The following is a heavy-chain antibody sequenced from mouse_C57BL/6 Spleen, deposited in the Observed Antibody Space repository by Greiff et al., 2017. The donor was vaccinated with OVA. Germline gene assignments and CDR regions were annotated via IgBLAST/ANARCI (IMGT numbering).Heavy chain of an antibody. Sequence: QVHVKQPGAELVRPGSSVKLSCKASGYTFTSYWMHWVKQRPIQGLEWIGNIDPSDSETHYNQKFKDKATLTVDKSSSTAYMQLSSLTSEDSAVYYCARWYLDYWGQGTTLTVSS. CDR3: ARWYLDY. J-gene: IGHJ2*01. CDR2: IDPSDSET. CDR1: GYTFTSYW. V-gene: IGHV1-52*01.